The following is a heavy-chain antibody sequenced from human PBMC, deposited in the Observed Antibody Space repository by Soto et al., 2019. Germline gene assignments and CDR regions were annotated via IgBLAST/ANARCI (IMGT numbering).Heavy chain of an antibody. V-gene: IGHV5-10-1*01. CDR1: GYSFTSYW. CDR2: IDPSDSYT. CDR3: ARLSARSITMVRDYYYGMDV. D-gene: IGHD3-10*01. J-gene: IGHJ6*02. Sequence: GESLKISCKGSGYSFTSYWISWVRQMPGKGLEWMGRIDPSDSYTNYSPSFQGHVTISADKSISTAYLQWSSLKASDTAMYYCARLSARSITMVRDYYYGMDVWGQGTTVTVSS.